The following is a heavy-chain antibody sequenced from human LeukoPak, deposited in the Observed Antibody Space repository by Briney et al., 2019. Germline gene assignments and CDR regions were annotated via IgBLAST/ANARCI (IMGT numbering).Heavy chain of an antibody. J-gene: IGHJ4*02. CDR1: GYTFTSYY. CDR3: DGGVTYYDFWNGYSLQSYTFDF. CDR2: INPSGGST. V-gene: IGHV1-46*01. Sequence: ASVKVSCKASGYTFTSYYMHWLRQAPAQGLDWMGIINPSGGSTSYAQKFQGRVTMTRDMSTSTVYMELSSLRSEEQAVYYCDGGVTYYDFWNGYSLQSYTFDFWGQGTLV. D-gene: IGHD3-3*01.